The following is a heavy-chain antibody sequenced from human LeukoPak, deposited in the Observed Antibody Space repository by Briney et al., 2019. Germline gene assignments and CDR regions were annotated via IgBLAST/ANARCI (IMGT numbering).Heavy chain of an antibody. CDR2: IYSGGST. CDR3: ASSNCSSTSCQDWTRLRYYYYYMDV. D-gene: IGHD2-2*01. Sequence: GGSLRLSCAVSGFTVSSNYMSWVRQAPGKGLEWVSVIYSGGSTYYADSVKGRFTISRDNSKNTLYLQMNSLRAEDTAVYYCASSNCSSTSCQDWTRLRYYYYYMDVWGKGTTVTVSS. CDR1: GFTVSSNY. J-gene: IGHJ6*03. V-gene: IGHV3-53*01.